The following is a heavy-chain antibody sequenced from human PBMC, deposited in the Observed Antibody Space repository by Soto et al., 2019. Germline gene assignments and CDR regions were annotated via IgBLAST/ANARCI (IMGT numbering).Heavy chain of an antibody. CDR2: MHPNSGNT. CDR1: GYTFTSYD. D-gene: IGHD2-8*02. J-gene: IGHJ5*02. CDR3: ASGFGWCRSLDP. V-gene: IGHV1-8*01. Sequence: QVQLVQSGAEVKKPGASVKVSCKASGYTFTSYDINWVRQATGQGLEWMGWMHPNSGNTGYAQKFQGRVTMTRNTSIRTAYMERSSLRSEDSAVYYCASGFGWCRSLDPWGQGTLVSVSS.